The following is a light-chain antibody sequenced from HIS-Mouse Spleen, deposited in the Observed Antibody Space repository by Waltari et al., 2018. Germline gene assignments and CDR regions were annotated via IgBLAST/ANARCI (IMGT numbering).Light chain of an antibody. CDR2: AAS. J-gene: IGKJ1*01. Sequence: DIQLTQSPSFLSASVGDRVTITCRASQGISSYIAWYQKKPGKAPKLLIYAASTLQSGVPSRFSGSGSGTEFTLTISSLQPEDFATYYCQQLNSYPPTFGQGTKVEIK. CDR1: QGISSY. V-gene: IGKV1-9*01. CDR3: QQLNSYPPT.